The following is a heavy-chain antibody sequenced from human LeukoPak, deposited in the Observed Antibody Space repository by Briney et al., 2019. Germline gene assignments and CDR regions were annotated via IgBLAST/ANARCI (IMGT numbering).Heavy chain of an antibody. J-gene: IGHJ4*02. V-gene: IGHV1-18*01. CDR3: ARNLGYYDSSGRDY. D-gene: IGHD3-22*01. CDR1: GYTFTSYG. Sequence: ASVKVSCKASGYTFTSYGISWVRQAPGQGLEWMGWISAYNGNTNYAQKLQGRVTMTTDTSTSTAYMELRSLRSDDTAVYYCARNLGYYDSSGRDYWGQGTLVTVSS. CDR2: ISAYNGNT.